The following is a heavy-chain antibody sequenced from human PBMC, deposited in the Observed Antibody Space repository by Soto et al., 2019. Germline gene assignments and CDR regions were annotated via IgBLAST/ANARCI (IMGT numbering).Heavy chain of an antibody. V-gene: IGHV3-73*01. CDR2: IRSKADNYAT. D-gene: IGHD3-22*01. Sequence: EVQLVESGGGLVQPGGSLKLSCAASGFTFSGSAMHWVRQASGKGLTWVGRIRSKADNYATSYAAPVKGRFTISRDDSKNTAYLQMDSLKTEDTAVYYCTELGKYDNRVFDYWSQGTLVTVSS. J-gene: IGHJ4*02. CDR1: GFTFSGSA. CDR3: TELGKYDNRVFDY.